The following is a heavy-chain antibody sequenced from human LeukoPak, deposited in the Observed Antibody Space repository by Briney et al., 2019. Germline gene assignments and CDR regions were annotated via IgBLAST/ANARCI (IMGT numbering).Heavy chain of an antibody. J-gene: IGHJ4*02. CDR2: IYPADSDT. Sequence: GESLKISCKGSGYMFTRYWIGWVCQMPGKGLEWMGIIYPADSDTRYSPSFQGQVTISADKSISTAYLQWSSLKASDTAMYYCASREMATMSPFDYWGQGTLVTVSS. V-gene: IGHV5-51*01. CDR3: ASREMATMSPFDY. D-gene: IGHD5-24*01. CDR1: GYMFTRYW.